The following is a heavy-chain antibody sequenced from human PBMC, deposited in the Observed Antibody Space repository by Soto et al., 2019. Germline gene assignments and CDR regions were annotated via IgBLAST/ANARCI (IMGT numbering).Heavy chain of an antibody. D-gene: IGHD3-22*01. J-gene: IGHJ4*02. CDR2: ISSSSSYI. Sequence: EVQLVESGGGLVKPGGSLRLSCAASGFTFSSYSMNWVRQAPGKGLEWVSSISSSSSYIYYADSVTGRFTISRDNAKNSLYLQMNSLRAEDTAVYYCARRKGVGYYDSSGYPDYWGQGTLVTVSS. V-gene: IGHV3-21*01. CDR1: GFTFSSYS. CDR3: ARRKGVGYYDSSGYPDY.